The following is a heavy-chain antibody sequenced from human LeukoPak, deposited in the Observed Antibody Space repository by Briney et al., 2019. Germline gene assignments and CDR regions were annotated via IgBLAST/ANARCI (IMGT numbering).Heavy chain of an antibody. CDR2: ITASGTAM. J-gene: IGHJ4*02. V-gene: IGHV3-48*02. CDR1: GFPFSSYA. CDR3: ASSGSYRFDY. D-gene: IGHD1-26*01. Sequence: GGSLRLSCAASGFPFSSYAMNWVRQAPGKGLEWVSHITASGTAMFYADSVKGRFTISRDNAKNSLYLQMNSLRDEDTAVYYCASSGSYRFDYWGQGTLVTVSS.